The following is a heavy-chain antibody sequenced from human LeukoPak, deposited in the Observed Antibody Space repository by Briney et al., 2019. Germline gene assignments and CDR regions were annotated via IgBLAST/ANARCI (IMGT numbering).Heavy chain of an antibody. J-gene: IGHJ3*02. CDR1: GFTFNSYA. CDR2: ISGSGDST. Sequence: GGSLRLSCAASGFTFNSYAMSWVRQAPGKGLEWVSAISGSGDSTYYADSVKGRLIISRDNSKNTLYLQMNSLRAEDTAVYYCAKGQTSSSWYLHDAFDIWGQGTMVTVSS. D-gene: IGHD6-13*01. V-gene: IGHV3-23*01. CDR3: AKGQTSSSWYLHDAFDI.